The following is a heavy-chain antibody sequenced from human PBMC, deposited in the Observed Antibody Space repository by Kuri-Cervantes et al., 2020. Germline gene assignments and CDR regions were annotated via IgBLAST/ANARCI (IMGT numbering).Heavy chain of an antibody. CDR1: GYSFSSYG. V-gene: IGHV1-18*01. J-gene: IGHJ4*02. Sequence: ASVKVSCKASGYSFSSYGISWVRQAPGQGLEWMGWISAYNGNTNYAQKLQGRVTMTTDTSTSTVYMELRSLRSDDTAVYYCARVFLGFSGYTMGYSYGFDDYWGQGTLVTVSS. D-gene: IGHD5-18*01. CDR2: ISAYNGNT. CDR3: ARVFLGFSGYTMGYSYGFDDY.